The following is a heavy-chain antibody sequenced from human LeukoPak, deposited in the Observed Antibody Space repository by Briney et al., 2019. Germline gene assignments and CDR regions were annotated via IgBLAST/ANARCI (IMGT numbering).Heavy chain of an antibody. V-gene: IGHV4-59*01. CDR1: GGSISSYY. J-gene: IGHJ5*02. CDR2: IYYSGST. CDR3: ARHGYSSGSLAWFDP. Sequence: SETLSLTCTVAGGSISSYYWSWIRQPPGKGLEWIGYIYYSGSTNYNPSLKSRVTISVDTSKNQFSLKLSSVTAADTAVYYCARHGYSSGSLAWFDPWGQGTQVTVPS. D-gene: IGHD6-19*01.